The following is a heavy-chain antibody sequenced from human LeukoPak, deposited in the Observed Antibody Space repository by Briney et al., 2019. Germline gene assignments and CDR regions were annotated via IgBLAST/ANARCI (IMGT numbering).Heavy chain of an antibody. CDR1: GGSISTYS. Sequence: SETLSLTCTVSGGSISTYSWSWIRQPPGKGLEWIGYIYYSGSTNYNPSLKSRVTISVDTSKNQFSLKLSSVTAADTAVYYCARFGELGGGYWGQGTLVTVSS. D-gene: IGHD3-10*01. J-gene: IGHJ4*02. CDR3: ARFGELGGGY. V-gene: IGHV4-59*01. CDR2: IYYSGST.